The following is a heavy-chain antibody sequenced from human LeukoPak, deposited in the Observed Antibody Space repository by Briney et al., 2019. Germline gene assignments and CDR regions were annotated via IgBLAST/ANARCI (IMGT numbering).Heavy chain of an antibody. Sequence: GASLQISCETAGFSFSTSWIGWGRPLPGTGLEWVGAIYPEDSDTRYSPSFQGQARISAATSSKPAYLQWASLKASDTATYYCARQRGASGTITWFAHWGQGTLVTVSS. V-gene: IGHV5-51*01. CDR3: ARQRGASGTITWFAH. D-gene: IGHD3-10*01. CDR1: GFSFSTSW. J-gene: IGHJ5*02. CDR2: IYPEDSDT.